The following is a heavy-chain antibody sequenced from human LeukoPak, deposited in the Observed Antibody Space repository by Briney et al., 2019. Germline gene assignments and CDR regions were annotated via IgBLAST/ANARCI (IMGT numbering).Heavy chain of an antibody. CDR2: IRSKVYARTT. J-gene: IGHJ4*02. CDR3: ARSITGNGWKYYFDH. Sequence: GGSLRLSCTTSGFTFEDYAMTWVRQAPGKGLEWVGFIRSKVYARTTEYAASVQGRFTISRDDSRSIAYLQMNSLKSEDTAMYCCARSITGNGWKYYFDHWGQGTLLTVSS. D-gene: IGHD1-14*01. V-gene: IGHV3-49*04. CDR1: GFTFEDYA.